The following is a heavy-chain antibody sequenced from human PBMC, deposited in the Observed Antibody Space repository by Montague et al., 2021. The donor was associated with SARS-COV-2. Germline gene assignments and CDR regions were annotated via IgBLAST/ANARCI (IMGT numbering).Heavy chain of an antibody. V-gene: IGHV4-34*01. CDR2: INQGGAP. J-gene: IGHJ3*02. CDR1: RGSFSNYY. Sequence: SETLSLTCAVSRGSFSNYYWTWIRQSPGKGLEWIGEINQGGAPNYTPSLKSRVTISLDTSKKQISLKLNSVTVADTAVFSCARGRPVQGSFRHFDSISSGALDIWAQGSLVIVS. D-gene: IGHD3-9*01. CDR3: ARGRPVQGSFRHFDSISSGALDI.